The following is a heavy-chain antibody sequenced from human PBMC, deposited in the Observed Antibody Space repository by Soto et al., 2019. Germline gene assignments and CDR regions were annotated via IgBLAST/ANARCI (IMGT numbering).Heavy chain of an antibody. Sequence: RGESLKISCKGSGYSFTSYWISWVRQMPGKGLEWMGRIDPSDSYTNYSPSFQGQVTMSVDKSISTAYLQWSSLRASDTAMYYWARPRNWNYGYYGMDVWGQGTTATVSS. J-gene: IGHJ6*02. D-gene: IGHD3-3*01. V-gene: IGHV5-10-1*04. CDR2: IDPSDSYT. CDR3: ARPRNWNYGYYGMDV. CDR1: GYSFTSYW.